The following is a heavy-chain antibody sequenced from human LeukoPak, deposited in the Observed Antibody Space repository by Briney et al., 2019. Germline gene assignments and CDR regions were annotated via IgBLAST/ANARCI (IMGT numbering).Heavy chain of an antibody. Sequence: ASVKVSCKASGYTFTGYYMHWVRQAPGQGLEWMGWINPNSGGTNYAQKFQGRVTMTRDTSISTAYMELSRLRSDDTAVYYCARDRLWYQLRFDYWGQGTLVTVSS. CDR3: ARDRLWYQLRFDY. CDR2: INPNSGGT. J-gene: IGHJ4*02. CDR1: GYTFTGYY. D-gene: IGHD2-2*01. V-gene: IGHV1-2*02.